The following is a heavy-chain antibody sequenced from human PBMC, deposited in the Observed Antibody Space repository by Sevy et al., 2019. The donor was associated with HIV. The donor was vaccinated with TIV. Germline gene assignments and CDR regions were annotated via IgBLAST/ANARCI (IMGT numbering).Heavy chain of an antibody. CDR3: AKMASEWYASGSYSPFDY. J-gene: IGHJ4*02. V-gene: IGHV3-30*18. CDR2: ISYDGTDK. Sequence: GGSLRLSCAASGFTFRNYGMHWVRQAPGKGLEWVAVISYDGTDKNYADSIKGRFTISRDVAKNTVDLQMNSLRAEDTAVYYCAKMASEWYASGSYSPFDYWGQGTLVTVSS. D-gene: IGHD3-10*01. CDR1: GFTFRNYG.